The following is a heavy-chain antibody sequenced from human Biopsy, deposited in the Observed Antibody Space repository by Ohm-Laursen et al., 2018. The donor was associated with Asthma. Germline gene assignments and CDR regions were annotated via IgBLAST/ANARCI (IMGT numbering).Heavy chain of an antibody. CDR3: ARTYYDFLTGQVNDAFAI. CDR1: GGTFTTYS. CDR2: IIPLIGTP. J-gene: IGHJ3*02. Sequence: SSVKVSCKASGGTFTTYSISWVRQAPGQGLVWMGGIIPLIGTPNYAQKFQGRVTITRDTSASTAYMDLSSLRSEDTAVYYCARTYYDFLTGQVNDAFAIWGQGTMVTVSS. D-gene: IGHD3-9*01. V-gene: IGHV1-69*05.